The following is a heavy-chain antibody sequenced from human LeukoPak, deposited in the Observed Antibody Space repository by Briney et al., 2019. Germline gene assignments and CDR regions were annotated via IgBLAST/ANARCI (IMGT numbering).Heavy chain of an antibody. CDR2: IIRNVRSI. CDR1: GFTFSAYN. Sequence: PGGSLRLSCIASGFTFSAYNMDCVRQAPGKGLEWVSSIIRNVRSIYYADSVKGRFTIARDNTKTSLYLQMNSLRVEDTAVYYCARERYGPAVRDHNWFDPWGQGTLVIVSS. V-gene: IGHV3-21*01. J-gene: IGHJ5*02. D-gene: IGHD6-19*01. CDR3: ARERYGPAVRDHNWFDP.